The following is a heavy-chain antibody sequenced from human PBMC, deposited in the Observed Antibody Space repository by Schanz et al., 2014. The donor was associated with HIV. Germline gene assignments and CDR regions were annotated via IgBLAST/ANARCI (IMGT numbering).Heavy chain of an antibody. CDR3: ARAMLISGTGYWTGENY. V-gene: IGHV3-23*01. CDR1: GFTFNSYA. J-gene: IGHJ4*02. Sequence: EVQLLESGGGLLHPGGSLRLSCAASGFTFNSYAMNALSWVRQAPGRGLEWVSVISGSGGSTYYADSVKGRFTISRDNSKNTLYLQMNRLRAEDTAVYYCARAMLISGTGYWTGENYWGQGTLVIVSS. CDR2: ISGSGGST. D-gene: IGHD3-10*01.